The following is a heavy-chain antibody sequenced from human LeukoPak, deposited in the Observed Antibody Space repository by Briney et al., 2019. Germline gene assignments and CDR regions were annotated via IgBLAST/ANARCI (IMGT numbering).Heavy chain of an antibody. J-gene: IGHJ5*02. CDR1: GGTFSSCA. V-gene: IGHV1-69*06. D-gene: IGHD3-3*01. CDR3: ARDPNYDFWSGLGVYWFDP. CDR2: IIPIFGTA. Sequence: SVKVSCKASGGTFSSCAISWVRQAPGQGLEWMGGIIPIFGTANYAQKFQGRVTITADKSTSTAYMELSSLRSEDTAVYYCARDPNYDFWSGLGVYWFDPWGQGTLVTVSS.